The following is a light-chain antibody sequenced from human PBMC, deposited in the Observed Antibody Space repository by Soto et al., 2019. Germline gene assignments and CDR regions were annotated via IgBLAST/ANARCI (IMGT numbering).Light chain of an antibody. CDR3: QQYHHWPPKVT. J-gene: IGKJ3*01. CDR2: GAS. CDR1: QRINTN. V-gene: IGKV3-15*01. Sequence: DIVMTQSPATLSVSPGERAPLSCRASQRINTNLAWYQQKPGQAPRLLIYGASTRATVIPARFSGSGSGTEFSLTISGQQNDEFSVYYCQQYHHWPPKVTFAHGT.